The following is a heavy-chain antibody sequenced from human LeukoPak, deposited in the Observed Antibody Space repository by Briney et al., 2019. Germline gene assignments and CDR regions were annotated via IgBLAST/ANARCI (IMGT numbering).Heavy chain of an antibody. CDR1: GFTVSSNY. D-gene: IGHD3-10*01. V-gene: IGHV3-53*05. Sequence: GGSLRLSCAASGFTVSSNYMSWVRQAPGKGLEWVSVFYSGDNTYYADSVKGRFTISRDNSKNTLYLQMNSLRAEDTAVYYCARDRRNMVRIPYGMDVWGQGTTVTVSS. CDR2: FYSGDNT. CDR3: ARDRRNMVRIPYGMDV. J-gene: IGHJ6*02.